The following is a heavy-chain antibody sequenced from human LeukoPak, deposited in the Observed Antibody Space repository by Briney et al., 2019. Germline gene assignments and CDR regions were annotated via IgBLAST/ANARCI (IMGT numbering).Heavy chain of an antibody. J-gene: IGHJ6*03. Sequence: GGSLRLSCAASGFTFRNYWMTWVRQAPGKGLEWVAEIKGDGSEKHYVDSVKGRFTISRDNTKNSVFLQMNSLRAEETAVYYCAKFGDHYMDVWGKGTTVTVSS. CDR2: IKGDGSEK. CDR3: AKFGDHYMDV. CDR1: GFTFRNYW. D-gene: IGHD4-17*01. V-gene: IGHV3-7*01.